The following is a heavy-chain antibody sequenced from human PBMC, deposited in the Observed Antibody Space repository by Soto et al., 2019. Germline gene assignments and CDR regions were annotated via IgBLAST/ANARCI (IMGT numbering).Heavy chain of an antibody. CDR1: GFTFSSYA. D-gene: IGHD2-21*01. J-gene: IGHJ1*01. CDR2: ISGSGGST. Sequence: GWSLRLSCAASGFTFSSYAMSLVRQAPGKGLGWVSAISGSGGSTYYADSVKGRFTISRDNSKNTLYLQMNSLRAEDTAVYYCAKDRSPISKGYFQHWGKGTLVTVSS. CDR3: AKDRSPISKGYFQH. V-gene: IGHV3-23*01.